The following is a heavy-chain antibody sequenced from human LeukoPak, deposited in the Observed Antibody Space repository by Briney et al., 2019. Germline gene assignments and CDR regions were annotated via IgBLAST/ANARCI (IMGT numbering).Heavy chain of an antibody. D-gene: IGHD2-21*02. CDR1: GGSISSSSYY. Sequence: SETLSLTCTVSGGSISSSSYYWGWIRQPPGKGLEWIGSIYYSGSTYYNPSLKSRVTTSVDTSKNQFSLKLSSVTAADTAVHYCAREGLSYCGGDCYPWGQGTLVTVSS. V-gene: IGHV4-39*02. CDR3: AREGLSYCGGDCYP. J-gene: IGHJ5*02. CDR2: IYYSGST.